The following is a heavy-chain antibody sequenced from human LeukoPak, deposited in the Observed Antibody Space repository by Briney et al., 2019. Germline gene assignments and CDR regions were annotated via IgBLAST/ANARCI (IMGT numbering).Heavy chain of an antibody. CDR3: TTGSRFKGSSGSPFGF. D-gene: IGHD6-13*01. V-gene: IGHV3-15*01. J-gene: IGHJ4*02. CDR2: VKSKTDGEKT. CDR1: GFSFSNAW. Sequence: GGSLRLSCAASGFSFSNAWMSWVRQAPGKGLEWVGRVKSKTDGEKTDYAAPVKGRFTISRDDSKNMLQLHMHSLKTEDTAVYYCTTGSRFKGSSGSPFGFWGQGTLVTVSS.